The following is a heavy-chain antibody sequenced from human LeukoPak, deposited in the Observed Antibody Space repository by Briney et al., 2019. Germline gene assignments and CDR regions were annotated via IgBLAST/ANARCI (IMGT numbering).Heavy chain of an antibody. CDR1: GFTFTNAW. D-gene: IGHD2-2*01. CDR3: ISGFCSSASCYA. CDR2: IRRKTDGGTA. Sequence: GGAPGLSCEAPGFTFTNAWVRWGRPAPGEGREWGGRIRRKTDGGTADYAAPVMGRFTISRDDSNNTLYLQMNSLKTEDTAVYYCISGFCSSASCYAWGRGTLVIVSS. V-gene: IGHV3-15*01. J-gene: IGHJ4*02.